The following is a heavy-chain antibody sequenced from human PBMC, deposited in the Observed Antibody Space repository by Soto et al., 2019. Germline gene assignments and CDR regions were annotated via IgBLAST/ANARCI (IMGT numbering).Heavy chain of an antibody. D-gene: IGHD2-8*01. CDR1: GYTFTSYY. CDR2: INPSGGST. V-gene: IGHV1-46*01. CDR3: ARVVEDIVLMVYADPYGMDV. J-gene: IGHJ6*02. Sequence: ASVKVSCKASGYTFTSYYMHWVRQAPGQGLEWMGIINPSGGSTSYAQKFQGRVTMTRDTSTSTVYMELSSLRSEDTAVYYCARVVEDIVLMVYADPYGMDVWGQGTTVTVSS.